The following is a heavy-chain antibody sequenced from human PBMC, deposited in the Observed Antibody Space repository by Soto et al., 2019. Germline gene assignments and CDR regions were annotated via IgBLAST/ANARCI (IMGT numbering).Heavy chain of an antibody. J-gene: IGHJ4*02. CDR2: IYDSGRT. D-gene: IGHD7-27*01. Sequence: QVQLQESGPGLVQPSQTLSLTCTVSGASIGSGSYYWSWIRQYPGEGLVWIGHIYDSGRTYYNPSLESRVSISIDTSKNEFSLTLTSLTAADPAVYYCARLTTIITGAFDDWGLGTVVTVSS. CDR1: GASIGSGSYY. V-gene: IGHV4-31*03. CDR3: ARLTTIITGAFDD.